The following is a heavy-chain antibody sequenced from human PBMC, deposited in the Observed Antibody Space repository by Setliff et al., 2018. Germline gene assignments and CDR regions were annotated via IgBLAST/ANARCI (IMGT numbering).Heavy chain of an antibody. CDR2: ISPDGSNT. J-gene: IGHJ4*02. CDR1: EFGFSNYW. V-gene: IGHV3-74*01. D-gene: IGHD1-1*01. Sequence: LRLSCAASEFGFSNYWMHWVRQGPGKGPMWVSRISPDGSNTVYADFVRGRFTISRDNAKNTLYLQMDSLRAEDTAVYYCARDGHNVYYFDYWGLGTLVTVSS. CDR3: ARDGHNVYYFDY.